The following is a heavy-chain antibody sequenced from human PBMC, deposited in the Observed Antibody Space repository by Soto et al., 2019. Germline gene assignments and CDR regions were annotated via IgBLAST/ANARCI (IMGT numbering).Heavy chain of an antibody. CDR2: ISAYNGNT. Sequence: QVQLVQSGAEVKKPGASVKVSCKASGYTFTSYGISWVRQAPGQGLEWMGWISAYNGNTNYAQKLQGRVTMTTDTSTSTAYMELRSLRSDDTAVYYCARSTIAAADEYPVSTFDYWGQGTLVTVSS. J-gene: IGHJ4*02. D-gene: IGHD6-13*01. CDR3: ARSTIAAADEYPVSTFDY. CDR1: GYTFTSYG. V-gene: IGHV1-18*01.